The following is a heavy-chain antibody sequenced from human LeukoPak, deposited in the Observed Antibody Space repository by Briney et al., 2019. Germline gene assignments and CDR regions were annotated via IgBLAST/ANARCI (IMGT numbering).Heavy chain of an antibody. CDR3: ATYRQVLLPFES. V-gene: IGHV3-23*01. CDR1: RFTFSTFA. Sequence: GGSLRLSCAASRFTFSTFAMLWVRQPPGKGLEWVSSIFPSGGEIHYADSVRGRFTISRDNSKSILSLQMNSLRAEDTAIYYCATYRQVLLPFESWGQGTLVTVSS. J-gene: IGHJ4*02. CDR2: IFPSGGEI. D-gene: IGHD5-18*01.